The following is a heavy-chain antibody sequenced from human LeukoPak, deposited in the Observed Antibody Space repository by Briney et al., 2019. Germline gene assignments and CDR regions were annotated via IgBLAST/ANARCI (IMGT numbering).Heavy chain of an antibody. CDR2: IHIDGDT. CDR3: ARDGLDSSGPVAFDI. J-gene: IGHJ3*02. D-gene: IGHD3-22*01. CDR1: EFTVSTNY. Sequence: GWSLRLSCVASEFTVSTNYMSWVRQAPGKGLEWVSIIHIDGDTHYADSVKGRFTFSRDNSKDTLYLQMNSLRSEDTAVYYCARDGLDSSGPVAFDIWGQGTMVTVPS. V-gene: IGHV3-66*01.